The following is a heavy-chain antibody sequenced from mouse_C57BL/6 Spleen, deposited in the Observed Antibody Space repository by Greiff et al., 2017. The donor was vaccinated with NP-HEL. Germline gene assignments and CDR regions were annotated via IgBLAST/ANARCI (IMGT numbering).Heavy chain of an antibody. CDR3: ARSRLTGSYFDY. CDR1: GFTFSDYY. V-gene: IGHV5-16*01. J-gene: IGHJ2*01. CDR2: INYDGSST. Sequence: EVKVVESEGGLVQPGRSMKLSCTASGFTFSDYYMAWVRQVPEKGLEWVANINYDGSSTYYLDSLKSRFIISRDNAKNILYLQMSSLKSEDTATYYCARSRLTGSYFDYWGQGTTLTVSS. D-gene: IGHD4-1*01.